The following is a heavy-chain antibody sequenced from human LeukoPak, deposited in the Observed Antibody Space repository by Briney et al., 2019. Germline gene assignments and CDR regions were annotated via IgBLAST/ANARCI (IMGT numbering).Heavy chain of an antibody. D-gene: IGHD3-10*01. CDR3: ARLSFWEEGY. CDR1: EYTFTSYL. V-gene: IGHV5-10-1*01. J-gene: IGHJ4*02. CDR2: IDPSDSYT. Sequence: GHSLKISGKGFEYTFTSYLISWVRQLPGKGLEGMGRIDPSDSYTTSNPSFQAHVTISADTSISTVYLQWSSLKALDTAMYYCARLSFWEEGYWGQGTLVTVSS.